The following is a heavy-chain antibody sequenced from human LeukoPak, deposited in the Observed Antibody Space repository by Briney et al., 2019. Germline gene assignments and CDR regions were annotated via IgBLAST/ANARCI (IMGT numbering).Heavy chain of an antibody. CDR1: GGTFSSYA. CDR3: ARGGAYYYDSSGYHTFDY. D-gene: IGHD3-22*01. V-gene: IGHV1-69*06. J-gene: IGHJ4*02. Sequence: SVKVSCKASGGTFSSYAISWVRQAPGQGLEWMGGIIPIFGTANYAQKFQGRVTITADKSTSTAYMELSSLRSEDTAVYYCARGGAYYYDSSGYHTFDYWGQGTLVTVSS. CDR2: IIPIFGTA.